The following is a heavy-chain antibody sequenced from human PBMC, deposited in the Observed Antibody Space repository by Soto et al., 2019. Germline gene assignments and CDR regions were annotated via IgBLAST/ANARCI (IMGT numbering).Heavy chain of an antibody. CDR3: AREHSVFWTSYWFDP. V-gene: IGHV1-18*01. J-gene: IGHJ5*02. CDR2: ISAYAGKT. CDR1: GYTFNTYG. Sequence: ASVKVSCKTSGYTFNTYGINWVRQAPGQGLELMGWISAYAGKTTYAEKFQGRVTLTTDTSTSTAYMELRSLRSDDTAIYYCAREHSVFWTSYWFDPWGQGTPVT. D-gene: IGHD3-3*01.